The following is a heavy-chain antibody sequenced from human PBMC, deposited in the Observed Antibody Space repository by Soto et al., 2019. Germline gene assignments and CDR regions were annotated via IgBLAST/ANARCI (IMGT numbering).Heavy chain of an antibody. CDR2: IYYSGST. V-gene: IGHV4-30-4*01. CDR3: AREGRSTPGFDP. D-gene: IGHD2-2*01. CDR1: GGSISSGDYY. J-gene: IGHJ5*02. Sequence: QVQLQESGPGLVKPSQTLSLTCTVSGGSISSGDYYWSWIRQPPGKGLEWIGYIYYSGSTYYNPSLKSRGXIXVXXSKNQCSLKLSSVTAADTAVYCCAREGRSTPGFDPWGQGTLVTVSS.